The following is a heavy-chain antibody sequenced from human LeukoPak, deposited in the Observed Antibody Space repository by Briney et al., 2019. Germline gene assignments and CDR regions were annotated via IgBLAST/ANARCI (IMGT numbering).Heavy chain of an antibody. Sequence: PSETLSLTCTVSGDSIASSGYYWSWVRQPPGKGLEWIATICYSGTTYYNAPLKSRVTISVDTSKNQFSLKLSSVTAADTAVYYCARYVVVTAKYYFDYWGQGTLVTVSS. D-gene: IGHD2-21*02. J-gene: IGHJ4*02. V-gene: IGHV4-39*01. CDR2: ICYSGTT. CDR3: ARYVVVTAKYYFDY. CDR1: GDSIASSGYY.